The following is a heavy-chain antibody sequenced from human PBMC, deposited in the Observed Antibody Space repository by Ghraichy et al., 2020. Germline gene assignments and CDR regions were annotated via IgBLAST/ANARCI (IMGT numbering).Heavy chain of an antibody. V-gene: IGHV4-4*02. CDR3: ARDVGGTTVTTEGAFDI. CDR2: IYHSGST. CDR1: GGSISSSNW. D-gene: IGHD4-17*01. Sequence: GTLSLTCAVSGGSISSSNWWSWVRQPPGKGLEWIGDIYHSGSTNYNPSLKSRVTISVDKSKNQFSLKLSSVTAADTAVYYCARDVGGTTVTTEGAFDIWGQGTMVTVSS. J-gene: IGHJ3*02.